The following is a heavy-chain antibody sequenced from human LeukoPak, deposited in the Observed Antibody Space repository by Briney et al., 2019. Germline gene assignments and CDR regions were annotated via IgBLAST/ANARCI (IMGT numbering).Heavy chain of an antibody. CDR1: GFSLNAIEAS. CDR2: IYWDDDK. V-gene: IGHV2-5*02. D-gene: IGHD3-10*01. J-gene: IGHJ4*02. CDR3: AHNYYGTGSYDY. Sequence: ESGPTLVKPTPTLTLTCTFSGFSLNAIEASVGWVRQTPGKALEWLALIYWDDDKRYSPSLKNRLTITKDTSKNQVVLTVTNLDPVDTATYYCAHNYYGTGSYDYWGPGTPVTVSS.